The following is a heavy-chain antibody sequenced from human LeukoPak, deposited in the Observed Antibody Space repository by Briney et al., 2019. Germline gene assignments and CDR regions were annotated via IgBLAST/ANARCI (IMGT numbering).Heavy chain of an antibody. J-gene: IGHJ5*02. CDR2: ISYDGSNK. V-gene: IGHV3-30-3*01. Sequence: GGSLRLSCAASGFTFSYYAMHWVRQAPGKGLEWVAVISYDGSNKYYADSVKGRFTISRDNSKNTLYLQMNSLRAEDTAVYYCAKDRDGFDPWGQGTLVTVSS. CDR3: AKDRDGFDP. CDR1: GFTFSYYA. D-gene: IGHD5-24*01.